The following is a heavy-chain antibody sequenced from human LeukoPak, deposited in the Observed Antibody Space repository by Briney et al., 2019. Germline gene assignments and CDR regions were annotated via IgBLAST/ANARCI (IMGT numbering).Heavy chain of an antibody. CDR3: ARFAGIAAAGTHIDY. D-gene: IGHD6-13*01. Sequence: ASVKVSCKASGYTFTSYYMHWVRQAPGQGREWMGIINPSGGSTSYAQKFQGRVTMTRDTSTSTVYMELSSLRSEDTAVYYCARFAGIAAAGTHIDYWGQGTLVTVSS. V-gene: IGHV1-46*01. CDR1: GYTFTSYY. J-gene: IGHJ4*02. CDR2: INPSGGST.